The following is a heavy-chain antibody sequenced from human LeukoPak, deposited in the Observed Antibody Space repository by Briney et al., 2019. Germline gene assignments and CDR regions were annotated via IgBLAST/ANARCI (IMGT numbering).Heavy chain of an antibody. CDR1: GFTVSSNF. CDR3: AKDQEDYYDSSGPPLYFQH. J-gene: IGHJ1*01. V-gene: IGHV3-23*01. CDR2: ISGSGGST. Sequence: QSGGSLRLSCAASGFTVSSNFMSWVRQAPGKGLEWVSVISGSGGSTYYADSVKGRFTISRDNSKNTLYLQMNSLRAEDTAVYYCAKDQEDYYDSSGPPLYFQHWGQGTLVTVSS. D-gene: IGHD3-22*01.